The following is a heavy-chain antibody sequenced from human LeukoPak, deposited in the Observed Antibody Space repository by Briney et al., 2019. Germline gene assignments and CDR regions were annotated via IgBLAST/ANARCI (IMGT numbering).Heavy chain of an antibody. J-gene: IGHJ5*02. Sequence: ASVKVSCKASGYTFTDYYMHWVRQAPGQGLEWMGWINPNSGGTNYAQKFQGRVTMTRDTSISTAYMELSRLRSDDTAVYYCARDLELESPGWFDPWGQGTLVTVSS. CDR2: INPNSGGT. D-gene: IGHD1-26*01. V-gene: IGHV1-2*02. CDR1: GYTFTDYY. CDR3: ARDLELESPGWFDP.